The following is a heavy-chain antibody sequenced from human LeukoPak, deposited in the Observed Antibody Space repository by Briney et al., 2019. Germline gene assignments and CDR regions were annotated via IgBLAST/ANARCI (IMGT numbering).Heavy chain of an antibody. V-gene: IGHV3-23*01. Sequence: HPGGSLRLSCAASGFTFSSYAMSWVRQAPGKGLEWVSAISGSGGSTYYADSVKGRFTISRDNSKNTLYLQMNSLRAEDTAVYYCAKLYAMVAYGSGSYLDYWGQETLVTVSS. CDR3: AKLYAMVAYGSGSYLDY. J-gene: IGHJ4*02. D-gene: IGHD3-10*01. CDR2: ISGSGGST. CDR1: GFTFSSYA.